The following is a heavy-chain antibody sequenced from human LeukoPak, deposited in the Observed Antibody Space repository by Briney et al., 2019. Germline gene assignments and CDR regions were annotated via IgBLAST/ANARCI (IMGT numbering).Heavy chain of an antibody. D-gene: IGHD3-22*01. CDR2: ISSSSSYT. CDR1: GFTFSDYY. CDR3: ARDPDSSGYYGAFDI. Sequence: GGSLRLSCAASGFTFSDYYMSWIRQAPGKGLEWVSYISSSSSYTNYADSVKGRFTISRDNAKNSLYLQMNSLRAEDTAVYYCARDPDSSGYYGAFDIWSQGTMVTVSS. J-gene: IGHJ3*02. V-gene: IGHV3-11*06.